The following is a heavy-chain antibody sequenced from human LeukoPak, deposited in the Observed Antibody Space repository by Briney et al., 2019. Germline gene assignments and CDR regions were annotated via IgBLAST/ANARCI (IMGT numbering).Heavy chain of an antibody. V-gene: IGHV3-74*03. J-gene: IGHJ4*02. CDR1: GFIFTDYW. CDR3: ARDHTAYFDY. D-gene: IGHD5-18*01. CDR2: IRGDGRAT. Sequence: PGGSLRLSFAASGFIFTDYWMHWVRQGPGKELVWVARIRGDGRATTYADSVKGRFTISRDNAMNTVFLQMKSLRAEDTAVYYCARDHTAYFDYWGQGTLVTVSS.